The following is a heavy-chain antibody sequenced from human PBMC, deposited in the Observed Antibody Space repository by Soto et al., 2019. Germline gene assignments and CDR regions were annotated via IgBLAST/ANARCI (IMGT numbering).Heavy chain of an antibody. CDR2: ISYDESNK. J-gene: IGHJ6*02. CDR1: GFTFSSYG. Sequence: QVQLVESGGGVVQPGRSLRLSCAATGFTFSSYGMHWVRQAPGKGLEWVAVISYDESNKNYSDSVKGRFTISRDNSKNTLYLQMNSLRPEDTAVYYCWPERSDYYYAMDVWGQGTTVTVSS. CDR3: WPERSDYYYAMDV. V-gene: IGHV3-30*03. D-gene: IGHD1-1*01.